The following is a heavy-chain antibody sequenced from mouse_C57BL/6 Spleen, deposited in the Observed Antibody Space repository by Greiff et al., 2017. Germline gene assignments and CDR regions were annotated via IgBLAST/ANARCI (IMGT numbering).Heavy chain of an antibody. D-gene: IGHD2-4*01. CDR3: ATRHYDYHWYFDV. Sequence: VQLQQPGAELVKPGASVKMSCKASGYTFTSYWITWVKQRPGQGLEWIGDIYPGSGSTNYNEKFKSKATLTVDTSSSTAYMQLSSLTSEDSAVYCCATRHYDYHWYFDVWGTGTTVTVSS. CDR1: GYTFTSYW. CDR2: IYPGSGST. V-gene: IGHV1-55*01. J-gene: IGHJ1*03.